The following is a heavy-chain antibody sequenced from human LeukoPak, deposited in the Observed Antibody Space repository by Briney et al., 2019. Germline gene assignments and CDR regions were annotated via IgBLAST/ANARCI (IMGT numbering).Heavy chain of an antibody. V-gene: IGHV3-53*01. CDR1: RFIPSSSS. CDR2: IYTSGTT. D-gene: IGHD3-22*01. J-gene: IGHJ3*02. CDR3: ARGGYRNGLDI. Sequence: GGPLRLSCAASRFIPSSSSMSWVRQAPGKGLEWVSVIYTSGTTYYADSVKGRFNISRDNYKNTLYLQITSLRAEDSVMYYWARGGYRNGLDIWGQGTMVSVSS.